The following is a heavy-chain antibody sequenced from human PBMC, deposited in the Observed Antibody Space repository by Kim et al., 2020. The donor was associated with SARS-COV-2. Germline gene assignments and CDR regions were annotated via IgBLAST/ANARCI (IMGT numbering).Heavy chain of an antibody. CDR3: AKDMGLVLVDYYYGMDV. V-gene: IGHV3-9*01. J-gene: IGHJ6*02. D-gene: IGHD6-6*01. Sequence: VKGRFTSSRDNAKNSLYLQMNSLRAEDTALYYCAKDMGLVLVDYYYGMDVWGQGTTVTVSS.